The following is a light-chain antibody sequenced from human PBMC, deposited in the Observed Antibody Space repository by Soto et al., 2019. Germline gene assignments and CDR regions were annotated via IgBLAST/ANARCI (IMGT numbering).Light chain of an antibody. V-gene: IGKV3-11*01. CDR2: DAS. Sequence: EIVLTQSPATLSLYRGERATLSCRASQSVSSYLAWYQQKPGQAPRLLIYDASNRATGIPARFSGSGSGTDFTLTISSLEPEDFAVYYCQQRSNWPLLTFGGGTKVEIK. CDR1: QSVSSY. CDR3: QQRSNWPLLT. J-gene: IGKJ4*01.